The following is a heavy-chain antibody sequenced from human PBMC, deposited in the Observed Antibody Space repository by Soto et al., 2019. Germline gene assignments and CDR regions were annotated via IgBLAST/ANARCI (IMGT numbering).Heavy chain of an antibody. CDR3: AKGPKRGYYDSGTFYSSVN. V-gene: IGHV4-34*01. Sequence: SETLSLTCAVYGGSFNGYYWSWIRQPPGKGLEWIGEINHSGSANYNPTFKSRVSISVDTSKNQLSLQLSSVSAADTAVYYCAKGPKRGYYDSGTFYSSVNWGQGTLATVSS. CDR1: GGSFNGYY. D-gene: IGHD3-10*01. CDR2: INHSGSA. J-gene: IGHJ4*02.